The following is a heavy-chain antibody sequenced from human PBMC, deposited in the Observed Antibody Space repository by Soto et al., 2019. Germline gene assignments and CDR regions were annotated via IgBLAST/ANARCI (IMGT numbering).Heavy chain of an antibody. V-gene: IGHV1-8*01. CDR1: GYTFTSYD. D-gene: IGHD3-10*01. J-gene: IGHJ6*02. CDR3: ARGRFLYYYGSGSYYNVGRYGMDV. Sequence: ASVKVSCKXSGYTFTSYDINWVRQATGQGLEWMGWMNPNSGNTGYAQKFQGRVTMTRNTSISTAYMELSSLRSEDTAVYYCARGRFLYYYGSGSYYNVGRYGMDVWGQGTTVTVSS. CDR2: MNPNSGNT.